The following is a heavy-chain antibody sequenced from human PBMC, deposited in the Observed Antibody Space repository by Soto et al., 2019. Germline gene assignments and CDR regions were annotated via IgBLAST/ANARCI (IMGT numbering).Heavy chain of an antibody. CDR2: ISYTGNT. CDR1: GGSISGIGYY. J-gene: IGHJ4*02. CDR3: ARRNGSSGWYSTIDF. D-gene: IGHD6-19*01. V-gene: IGHV4-39*02. Sequence: SETLSLTCSVSGGSISGIGYYWGWIRQPPGKGLEWIGAISYTGNTDYNPSLKSRVTISVDTSKNHFSLKLSSVTAADTATYYCARRNGSSGWYSTIDFWGQGTLVTVSS.